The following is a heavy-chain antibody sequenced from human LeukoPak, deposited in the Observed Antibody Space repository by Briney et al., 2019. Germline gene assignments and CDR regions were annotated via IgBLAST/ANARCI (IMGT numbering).Heavy chain of an antibody. Sequence: GESLRLSCAASGLTVSSNCMSWVRQAPGKGLEWVSFIYSGGNTYYADSVKGRFTISRDNSKNTLYLQMNSLRAEDTAVYYCARSGLSRFDYWGQGTLVTVSS. CDR3: ARSGLSRFDY. J-gene: IGHJ4*02. V-gene: IGHV3-53*01. D-gene: IGHD4/OR15-4a*01. CDR1: GLTVSSNC. CDR2: IYSGGNT.